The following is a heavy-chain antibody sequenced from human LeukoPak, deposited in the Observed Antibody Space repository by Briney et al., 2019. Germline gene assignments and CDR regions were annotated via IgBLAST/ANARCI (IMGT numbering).Heavy chain of an antibody. J-gene: IGHJ4*02. V-gene: IGHV3-21*01. CDR3: AGRRSSGWYAY. Sequence: PGGSLRLSCAASGFTFSSYSMNWVRQAPGKGLEWVSSISSNSIYVFYADSMKGRFAISRDNAKNSLSPQMNSLRAEDTAVYYCAGRRSSGWYAYWGQGTLVTVSS. D-gene: IGHD6-19*01. CDR1: GFTFSSYS. CDR2: ISSNSIYV.